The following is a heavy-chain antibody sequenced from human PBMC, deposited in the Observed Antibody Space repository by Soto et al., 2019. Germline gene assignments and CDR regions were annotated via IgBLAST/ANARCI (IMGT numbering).Heavy chain of an antibody. J-gene: IGHJ6*02. D-gene: IGHD6-19*01. V-gene: IGHV7-4-1*01. Sequence: ASVKVSCKASGYTFTSYAMNWVRQAPGQGLEWMGWINTNTGNPTYAQGFTGRFVFSLDTSVSTAYLQICSLKAEDTAVYYCARDIDSSGWYGFYYGMDVWGQGTTVTVSS. CDR1: GYTFTSYA. CDR2: INTNTGNP. CDR3: ARDIDSSGWYGFYYGMDV.